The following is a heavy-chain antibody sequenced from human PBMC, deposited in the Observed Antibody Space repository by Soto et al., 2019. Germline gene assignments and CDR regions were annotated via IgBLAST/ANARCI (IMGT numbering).Heavy chain of an antibody. V-gene: IGHV4-31*03. CDR1: GGSISSAGYY. J-gene: IGHJ4*02. Sequence: SETLSLTCTVSGGSISSAGYYWSWIRQQPGKGLEWIGYIYYSGSAYYNPSLKSRVGISLDRSKNQFSLKLTTVTAADTAVYYCARDGSYCSGDCYAFDYWGQGALVTVSS. CDR3: ARDGSYCSGDCYAFDY. CDR2: IYYSGSA. D-gene: IGHD2-21*02.